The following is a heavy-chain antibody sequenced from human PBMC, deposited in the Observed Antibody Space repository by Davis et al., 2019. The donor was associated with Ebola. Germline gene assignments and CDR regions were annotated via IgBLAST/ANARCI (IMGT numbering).Heavy chain of an antibody. Sequence: GGSLRLSCAASGFTFSSYAMHWVRQAPGKGLEWVAVISYDGSNKYYADSVKGRFTISRDNSKNTLYLQMNSLRAEDTAVYYCASDLYYYDSSGYPNKYYYYGMDVWGQGTTVTVSS. CDR2: ISYDGSNK. CDR1: GFTFSSYA. D-gene: IGHD3-22*01. CDR3: ASDLYYYDSSGYPNKYYYYGMDV. V-gene: IGHV3-30-3*01. J-gene: IGHJ6*02.